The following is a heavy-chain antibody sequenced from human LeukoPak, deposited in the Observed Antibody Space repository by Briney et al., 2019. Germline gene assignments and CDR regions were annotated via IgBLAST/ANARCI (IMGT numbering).Heavy chain of an antibody. CDR1: GFTFRSYA. J-gene: IGHJ3*01. CDR3: AKNYLGQMVMFDV. D-gene: IGHD6-13*01. CDR2: VTGDGETT. V-gene: IGHV3-23*01. Sequence: GGSLRLSCAASGFTFRSYAMSWVRQAPGKGLEWVSSVTGDGETTFYADSVKGRFSVSRDNSRNTQSLTMNSLRVEETALYYCAKNYLGQMVMFDVWGQGTMVTVSS.